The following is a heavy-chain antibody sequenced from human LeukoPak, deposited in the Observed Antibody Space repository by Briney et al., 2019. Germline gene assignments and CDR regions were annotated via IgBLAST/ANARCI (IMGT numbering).Heavy chain of an antibody. CDR2: IYHDGSNK. D-gene: IGHD1-26*01. CDR1: GFSLSTYG. J-gene: IGHJ6*03. CDR3: AKVSGSYSGAYYYYMDV. V-gene: IGHV3-33*06. Sequence: PGRSLRLSCATSGFSLSTYGMHWVRQAPGKGLEWVAIIYHDGSNKHYADSVKGRFTISRDDSKNTLYLQMNGLRAEDTAIYYCAKVSGSYSGAYYYYMDVWGEGTTVTVSS.